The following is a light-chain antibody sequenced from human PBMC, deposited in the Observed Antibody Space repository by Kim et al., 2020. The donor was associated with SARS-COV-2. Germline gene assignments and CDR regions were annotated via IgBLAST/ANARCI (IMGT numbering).Light chain of an antibody. Sequence: SASVGDRVTITCRASQDINNYLAWFQQKPGEAPKSLIYAASSLQSGVPSKFSGSGSGTDFTLTISSLQPEDFATYYCQQYKTYPYTFGQGTKLEI. V-gene: IGKV1-16*02. CDR1: QDINNY. CDR2: AAS. CDR3: QQYKTYPYT. J-gene: IGKJ2*01.